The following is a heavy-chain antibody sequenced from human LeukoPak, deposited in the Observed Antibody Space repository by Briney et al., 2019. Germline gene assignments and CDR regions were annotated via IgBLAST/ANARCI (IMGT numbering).Heavy chain of an antibody. D-gene: IGHD6-19*01. V-gene: IGHV1-69*13. CDR2: IIPIFGTA. CDR3: ARGGSGWYWGLDI. Sequence: ASVKVSCKASGGTFSSYAISWVRQAPGQGLEWVGGIIPIFGTANYAQKFQGRVTITADESTSTAYMELSSLRSEDTAVYYCARGGSGWYWGLDIWGQGTMVTASS. J-gene: IGHJ3*02. CDR1: GGTFSSYA.